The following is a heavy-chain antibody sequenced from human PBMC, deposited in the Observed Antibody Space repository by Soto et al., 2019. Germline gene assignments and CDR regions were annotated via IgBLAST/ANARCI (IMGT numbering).Heavy chain of an antibody. CDR2: IYYSGST. Sequence: QLQLQESGPGLVKPSETLSLTCTVSGGSISSSSYYWGWIRQPPGKGLEWIGSIYYSGSTYYNPSLKSRVTISVDTSKNQFSLKLSSVTAADTAVYYCARPATYSSSWYPTHFDYWGQGTLVTVSS. J-gene: IGHJ4*02. CDR3: ARPATYSSSWYPTHFDY. V-gene: IGHV4-39*01. CDR1: GGSISSSSYY. D-gene: IGHD6-13*01.